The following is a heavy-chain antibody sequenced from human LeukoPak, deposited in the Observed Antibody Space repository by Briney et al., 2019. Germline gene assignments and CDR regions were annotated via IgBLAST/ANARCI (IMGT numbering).Heavy chain of an antibody. CDR2: IKQDGSEK. V-gene: IGHV3-7*01. J-gene: IGHJ5*02. CDR3: AAWEQLGWFDP. CDR1: GFTFSSFW. D-gene: IGHD1-26*01. Sequence: GGSLRLSCAASGFTFSSFWMSWVRQAPGKGLEWVANIKQDGSEKYYVDSVKGRFTISRDNAKNSLYLQMNSLRAADTAVYYCAAWEQLGWFDPWGQGTLVTVSS.